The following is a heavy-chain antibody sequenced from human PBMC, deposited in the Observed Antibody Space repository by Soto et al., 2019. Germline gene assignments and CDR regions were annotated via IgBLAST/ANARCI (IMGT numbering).Heavy chain of an antibody. CDR2: ISHDGSNK. V-gene: IGHV3-30-3*01. Sequence: QVQLVESGGIVVQPGRSLRLSCAVSGFTFSGYAMHWVRKAPGKGLEWVAVISHDGSNKYYADSVKGRFSISRDNSKNTLYLQMSGLRAEDTAVYYCARDAQNRLTVSRGVSRGGMDVWGQGTTVTVSS. CDR3: ARDAQNRLTVSRGVSRGGMDV. D-gene: IGHD3-10*01. CDR1: GFTFSGYA. J-gene: IGHJ6*02.